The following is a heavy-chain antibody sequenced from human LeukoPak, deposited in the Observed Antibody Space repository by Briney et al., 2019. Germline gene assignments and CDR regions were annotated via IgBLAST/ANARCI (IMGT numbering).Heavy chain of an antibody. Sequence: GGSLKISCKGSGYSFTSYWIGWVRQMPGKGLEWMGIIYPGDSDTRYSPSFQGQVTISADKSISTAYLQWSSLKASDTAMYYCARRQYYGSGSYYKWYYFDYWGQGTLVTVSS. D-gene: IGHD3-10*01. CDR1: GYSFTSYW. CDR3: ARRQYYGSGSYYKWYYFDY. J-gene: IGHJ4*02. V-gene: IGHV5-51*01. CDR2: IYPGDSDT.